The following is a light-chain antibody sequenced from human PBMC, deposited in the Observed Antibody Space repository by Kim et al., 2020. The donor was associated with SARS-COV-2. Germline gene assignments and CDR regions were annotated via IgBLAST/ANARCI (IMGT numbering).Light chain of an antibody. Sequence: ATINCKSSQSVLYSSNNKNYLAWYQHKPGQPPKLLIYWASTRESGVPDRFSGSGSGTDFTLTISSLQAEDVAVYYCQQYYSTPLTFGQGTKVEIK. CDR2: WAS. V-gene: IGKV4-1*01. CDR1: QSVLYSSNNKNY. J-gene: IGKJ1*01. CDR3: QQYYSTPLT.